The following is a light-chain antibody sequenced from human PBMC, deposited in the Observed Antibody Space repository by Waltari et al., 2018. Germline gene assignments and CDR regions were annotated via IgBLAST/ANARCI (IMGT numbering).Light chain of an antibody. CDR2: GAS. CDR1: QSVNSNH. J-gene: IGKJ2*01. V-gene: IGKV3-20*01. CDR3: QQYGRSPRT. Sequence: EIVLTQSPGTLSLSPGERATLSCRASQSVNSNHLAWYQLKPGQAPRPLIYGASSRATGIPDRFSGSGSGTDFTLTISRLEPEDFAVYFCQQYGRSPRTFGQGTKLEIK.